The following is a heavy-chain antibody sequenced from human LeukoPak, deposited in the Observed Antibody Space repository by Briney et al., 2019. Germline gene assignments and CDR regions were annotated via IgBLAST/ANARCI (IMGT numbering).Heavy chain of an antibody. J-gene: IGHJ3*02. Sequence: GGSLRLSCAASGFTFSSYSMNWVRQAPGKGLEWVSYISSSSSTIYYADSVEGRFTISRDTAKNSLYLQMNSLRAEGPSMYYCARDSVTRGAFDIWGQGTMVTVSS. CDR1: GFTFSSYS. CDR2: ISSSSSTI. CDR3: ARDSVTRGAFDI. D-gene: IGHD4-17*01. V-gene: IGHV3-48*01.